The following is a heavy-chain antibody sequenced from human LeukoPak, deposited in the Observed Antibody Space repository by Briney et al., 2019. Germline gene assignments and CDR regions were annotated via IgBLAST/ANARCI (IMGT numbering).Heavy chain of an antibody. J-gene: IGHJ3*02. CDR2: IIPIFGAT. Sequence: RWASVKVSCKASGGTVSSYVISWVRQAPGQGLEWMGGIIPIFGATNYAQKFQGRVTITADESTSTAYMELRSLRSDDTAVYYCARGLQENLAWLQAFSAFDIWGQGTMVTVSS. V-gene: IGHV1-69*01. D-gene: IGHD6-19*01. CDR3: ARGLQENLAWLQAFSAFDI. CDR1: GGTVSSYV.